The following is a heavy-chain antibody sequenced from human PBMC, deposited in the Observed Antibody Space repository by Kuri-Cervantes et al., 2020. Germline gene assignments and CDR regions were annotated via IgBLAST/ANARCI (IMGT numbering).Heavy chain of an antibody. J-gene: IGHJ5*02. Sequence: GSLRLSCTVYGGSVSSGSYYWSWIRQPPGKGLEWIGYIYYSGSTNYNPSLKSRVTISVDTSKNQFSLKLSSVTAADTAVYYCPRGNDFWFRRTTNWFDPWGQGTLVTVSS. D-gene: IGHD3-3*01. CDR3: PRGNDFWFRRTTNWFDP. CDR2: IYYSGST. V-gene: IGHV4-61*01. CDR1: GGSVSSGSYY.